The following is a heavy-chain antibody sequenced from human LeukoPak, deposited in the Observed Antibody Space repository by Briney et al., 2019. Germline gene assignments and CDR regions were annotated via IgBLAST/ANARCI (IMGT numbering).Heavy chain of an antibody. CDR2: IWYDGTNK. CDR1: GFTFSSYG. Sequence: PGGSLRLSCAASGFTFSSYGMHWVRQAPGKGLEGVAVIWYDGTNKYYADSVKGRFTISRDNSKNALYLQMNSLRAEDTAVYYCARRIYCTSTSCYTGPDAFDIWGQGTMVTVSS. J-gene: IGHJ3*02. V-gene: IGHV3-33*01. D-gene: IGHD2-2*02. CDR3: ARRIYCTSTSCYTGPDAFDI.